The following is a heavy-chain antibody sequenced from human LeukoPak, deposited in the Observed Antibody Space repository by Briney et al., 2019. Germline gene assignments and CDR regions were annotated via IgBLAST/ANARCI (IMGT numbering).Heavy chain of an antibody. CDR1: GFNFIDYY. D-gene: IGHD5-12*01. CDR3: ARTRGYIAS. V-gene: IGHV3-11*01. CDR2: ISNTGQTI. J-gene: IGHJ4*02. Sequence: PGGSLRLSCVASGFNFIDYYMSWIRQVPGKGLEWISYISNTGQTIYYAESVKGRFTISRDNSKNSLYLQMNSLRAEDTAVYYCARTRGYIASWGQGTLVTASS.